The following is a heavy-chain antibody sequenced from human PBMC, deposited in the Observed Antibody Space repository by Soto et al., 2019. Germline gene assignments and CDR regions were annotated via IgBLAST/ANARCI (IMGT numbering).Heavy chain of an antibody. V-gene: IGHV1-18*01. D-gene: IGHD3-22*01. CDR2: ISAYNGNT. CDR1: GYTFTSYG. J-gene: IGHJ4*02. CDR3: ARAAIGYDSSGYFGY. Sequence: ASVKVSCKASGYTFTSYGISWVRQAPGQGLEWMGWISAYNGNTNYAQKLQGRVTMTTDTSTSTAYMELRSLRSDDTAVYYCARAAIGYDSSGYFGYWGQGTLVTV.